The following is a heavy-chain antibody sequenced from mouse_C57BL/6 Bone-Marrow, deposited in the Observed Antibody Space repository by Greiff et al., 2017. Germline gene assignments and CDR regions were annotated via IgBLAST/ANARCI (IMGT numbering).Heavy chain of an antibody. CDR1: GFTFTSYW. CDR3: ARSLVHFDY. CDR2: IYPGSGST. V-gene: IGHV1-55*01. D-gene: IGHD1-2*01. Sequence: QVQLLQPGAELVKPGASVKMSCKASGFTFTSYWITWVKQRPGQGLEWIGDIYPGSGSTNYTEKFKSKATMTVDTSSSTAYMQLSSLTSEDSAVYYCARSLVHFDYWGQGTTLTVSS. J-gene: IGHJ2*01.